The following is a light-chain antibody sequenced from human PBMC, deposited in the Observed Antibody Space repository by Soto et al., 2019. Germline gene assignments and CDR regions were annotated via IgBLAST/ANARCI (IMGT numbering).Light chain of an antibody. CDR3: CSYAGSSTDVV. Sequence: QSALTQPASVSGSPGQSITISCTGTSSDVGSYNLVSWYQQHPGKAPKLMIYEVTKRPSGVSTRFSGSKSGNTGSLTISGLQAEDEADYYCCSYAGSSTDVVFGGGTKLTAL. V-gene: IGLV2-23*02. CDR1: SSDVGSYNL. J-gene: IGLJ2*01. CDR2: EVT.